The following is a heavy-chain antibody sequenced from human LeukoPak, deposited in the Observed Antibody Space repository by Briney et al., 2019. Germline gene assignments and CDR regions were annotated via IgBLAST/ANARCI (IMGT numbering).Heavy chain of an antibody. D-gene: IGHD5-18*01. CDR3: AKDKGVQLWLYNWFDP. J-gene: IGHJ5*02. CDR1: GCTFSSYA. CDR2: ISGSGGST. Sequence: PGGSLRLSCAASGCTFSSYAMSWVRQAPGKGLEWVSAISGSGGSTYYADSVKGRFTISRDNSKNTLYLQMNSLRAEDTAVYYCAKDKGVQLWLYNWFDPWGQGTLVTVSS. V-gene: IGHV3-23*01.